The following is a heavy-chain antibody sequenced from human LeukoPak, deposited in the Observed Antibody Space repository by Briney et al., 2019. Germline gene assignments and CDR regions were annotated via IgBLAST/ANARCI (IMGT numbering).Heavy chain of an antibody. V-gene: IGHV1-69*05. Sequence: SVKVFRKASGGTLSSYATSWVRRARGQGLEGVGGLIPIFGTANYARKSQGRVTITTEESTGIANMRLSDLRAEDRAGDDCARLTVVRDLRFDYWGQGTPVTVSS. D-gene: IGHD3-22*01. CDR2: LIPIFGTA. CDR3: ARLTVVRDLRFDY. CDR1: GGTLSSYA. J-gene: IGHJ4*02.